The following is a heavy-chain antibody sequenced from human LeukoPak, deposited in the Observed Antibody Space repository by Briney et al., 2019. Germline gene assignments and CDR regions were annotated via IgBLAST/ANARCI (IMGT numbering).Heavy chain of an antibody. CDR1: GGSINTYY. CDR2: IYSRGST. Sequence: PSETLSLTCTVSGGSINTYYWGWIRQTPGKGLEWIGYIYSRGSTNYNPSLKSRVTISVDTSKNQFSLKLTSVTAADTAVYYCARGFDDYDVLLGYEYWGQGVLVTVSS. J-gene: IGHJ4*02. V-gene: IGHV4-59*01. D-gene: IGHD3-9*01. CDR3: ARGFDDYDVLLGYEY.